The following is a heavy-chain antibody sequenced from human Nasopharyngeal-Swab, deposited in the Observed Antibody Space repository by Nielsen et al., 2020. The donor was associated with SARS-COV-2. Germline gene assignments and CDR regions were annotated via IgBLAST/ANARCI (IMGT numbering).Heavy chain of an antibody. J-gene: IGHJ4*02. V-gene: IGHV3-9*01. D-gene: IGHD6-6*01. CDR3: AKEDSSSSVPDY. CDR2: ISWNSGSI. CDR1: GFTFDDYA. Sequence: SLKISCAASGFTFDDYAMHWVRQAPGKGLEWVSGISWNSGSIDYADSVKGRFTISRDNARNSLYLQMNSLRGEDTALYYCAKEDSSSSVPDYWGQGTLVTVSS.